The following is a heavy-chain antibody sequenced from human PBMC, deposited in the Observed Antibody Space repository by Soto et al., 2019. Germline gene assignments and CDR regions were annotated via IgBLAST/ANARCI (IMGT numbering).Heavy chain of an antibody. D-gene: IGHD2-2*01. CDR2: IDPSDSFP. J-gene: IGHJ4*02. Sequence: PGESLNISFKASGYNFITHWVSWVRQKPGQGLEWVGRIDPSDSFPKYSPSLQGQVSISVDKSISAVYLQLRSLKASDTAIYYCASHPCMTSWYYFDYWGQGTLVTVSS. CDR1: GYNFITHW. V-gene: IGHV5-10-1*01. CDR3: ASHPCMTSWYYFDY.